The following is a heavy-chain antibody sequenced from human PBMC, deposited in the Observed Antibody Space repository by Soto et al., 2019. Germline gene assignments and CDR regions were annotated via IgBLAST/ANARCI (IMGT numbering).Heavy chain of an antibody. V-gene: IGHV1-8*01. J-gene: IGHJ4*02. Sequence: QVQLVQSGAEVKKPGASVKVSCKASGYTFTSYDINWVRQATGQGLEWMGWMNPNSGNTGYAQEFQGRVTMTRNTSISTAYMALTSLRSDDKAVYYCGRERAAAGFDYWGQGTLVTVSS. CDR3: GRERAAAGFDY. D-gene: IGHD6-13*01. CDR2: MNPNSGNT. CDR1: GYTFTSYD.